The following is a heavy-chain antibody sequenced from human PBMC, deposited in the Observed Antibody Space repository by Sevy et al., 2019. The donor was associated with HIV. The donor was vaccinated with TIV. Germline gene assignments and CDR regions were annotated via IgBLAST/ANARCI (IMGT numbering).Heavy chain of an antibody. D-gene: IGHD3-3*01. V-gene: IGHV3-7*01. CDR2: IKQDGSEK. Sequence: GSLRLSCAASGFTFSSYWMSWVRQAPGKGLEWVANIKQDGSEKYYVDSVKGRFTISRDNTKNSLYLQMNSLRAEDTAVYYCARDSITIFGVVQRGSGFDYWGQGTLVTVSS. J-gene: IGHJ4*02. CDR3: ARDSITIFGVVQRGSGFDY. CDR1: GFTFSSYW.